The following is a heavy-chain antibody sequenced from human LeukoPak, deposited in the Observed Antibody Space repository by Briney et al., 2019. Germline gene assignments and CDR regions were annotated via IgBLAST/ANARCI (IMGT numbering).Heavy chain of an antibody. J-gene: IGHJ4*02. CDR2: ISSSSSYI. Sequence: GGSLRLSCAASGFTFSSYSMNWVRQAPGKGLEWVSSISSSSSYIYYADSVKGRFTISRDNAKNSLYLQMNSLRAEDTAVYYCARGDCSAGSCYGVDHWGQGTLVTVSS. V-gene: IGHV3-21*01. CDR1: GFTFSSYS. D-gene: IGHD2-15*01. CDR3: ARGDCSAGSCYGVDH.